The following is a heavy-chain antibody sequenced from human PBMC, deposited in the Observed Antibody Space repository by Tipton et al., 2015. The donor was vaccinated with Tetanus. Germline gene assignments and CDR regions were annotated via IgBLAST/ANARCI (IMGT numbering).Heavy chain of an antibody. CDR2: IYFTGTT. CDR1: GDSISSSDFY. V-gene: IGHV4-31*03. CDR3: ARDSYYSSRWSFADY. J-gene: IGHJ4*02. D-gene: IGHD3-22*01. Sequence: TLSLTCTVSGDSISSSDFYWSWIRQHPGKGLEWIGYIYFTGTTYYNPSLESRLTISIDTSKNQFSLELTSVTAADTAVYYCARDSYYSSRWSFADYWGQGTLVTVSS.